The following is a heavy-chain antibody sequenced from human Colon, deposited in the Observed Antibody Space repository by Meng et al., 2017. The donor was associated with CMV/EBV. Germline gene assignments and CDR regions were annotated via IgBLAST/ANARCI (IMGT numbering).Heavy chain of an antibody. V-gene: IGHV3-21*01. J-gene: IGHJ5*02. Sequence: GESLQISCAASGFTLIRYNMNWVRQAPGKGLEWVSSISGSSSYIHHVDSVKGRFIICRDNDRKSVHLEMNSLRVKDTAVYYFARDRANSAGSEGWFDPWGQGTLVTVSS. CDR3: ARDRANSAGSEGWFDP. D-gene: IGHD3-10*01. CDR2: ISGSSSYI. CDR1: GFTLIRYN.